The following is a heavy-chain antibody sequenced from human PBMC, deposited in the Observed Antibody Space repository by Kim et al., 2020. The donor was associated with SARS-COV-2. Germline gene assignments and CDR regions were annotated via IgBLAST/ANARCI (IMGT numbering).Heavy chain of an antibody. V-gene: IGHV4-34*01. D-gene: IGHD6-19*01. CDR2: INHSGST. CDR3: ARVGLYSSGWYTPQAVNY. CDR1: GGSFSGYY. Sequence: SETLSLTCAVYGGSFSGYYWSWIRQPPGKGLEWIGEINHSGSTNYNPSLKSRVTISVDTSKNQFSLKLSSVTAADTAVYYCARVGLYSSGWYTPQAVNYWGQGTLVTVSS. J-gene: IGHJ4*02.